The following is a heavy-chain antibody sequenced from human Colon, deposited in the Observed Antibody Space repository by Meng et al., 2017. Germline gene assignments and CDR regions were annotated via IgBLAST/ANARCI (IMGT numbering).Heavy chain of an antibody. CDR2: VDYSGNT. D-gene: IGHD1-26*01. V-gene: IGHV4-61*01. Sequence: VPLPVPAPGMLRPSGPHSRSCTVAGGPVSSGSHYWSWIRQPPGKGLEFIAYVDYSGNTNYNPSLKGRVTTSIDMSKSQFSLKVSSVTAADTAVYYCAIGPWELDYWGQGLLVTVSS. J-gene: IGHJ4*02. CDR3: AIGPWELDY. CDR1: GGPVSSGSHY.